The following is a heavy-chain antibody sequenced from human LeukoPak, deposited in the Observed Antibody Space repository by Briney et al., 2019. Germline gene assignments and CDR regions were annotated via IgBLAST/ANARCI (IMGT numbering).Heavy chain of an antibody. Sequence: GGSLRLSCTASGFTFGDYAMSWVRQAPGEGLEWVGFIRSKAYGGTTEYAASVKGRFTISRDDSKSIAYLQMNSLKTEDTAVYYCTRDPDTGTYDYWGQGTLVTVSS. V-gene: IGHV3-49*04. D-gene: IGHD3-10*01. J-gene: IGHJ4*02. CDR1: GFTFGDYA. CDR2: IRSKAYGGTT. CDR3: TRDPDTGTYDY.